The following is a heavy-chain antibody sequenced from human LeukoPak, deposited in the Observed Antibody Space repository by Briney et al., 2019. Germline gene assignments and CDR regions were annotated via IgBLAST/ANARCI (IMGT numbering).Heavy chain of an antibody. Sequence: SETLSLTCTVSGGSISSYYWSWIRQPPGKGLEWIGYIYYSGSTNYNPSLKSRVTISVDTSKNQFSLKLSSVTAADTAVYYCAIRAPDYGDYPGPFDYWGQGTLVTVSS. CDR3: AIRAPDYGDYPGPFDY. CDR1: GGSISSYY. V-gene: IGHV4-59*08. CDR2: IYYSGST. D-gene: IGHD4-17*01. J-gene: IGHJ4*02.